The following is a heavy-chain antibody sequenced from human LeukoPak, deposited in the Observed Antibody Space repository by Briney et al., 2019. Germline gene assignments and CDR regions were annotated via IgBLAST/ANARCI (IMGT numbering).Heavy chain of an antibody. D-gene: IGHD2-2*01. Sequence: SVKVSCKASGGTFSSYAISWVRQAPGQGLEWMGGIIPIFGTANYAQKFQGRVTITADESTSTAYMELSSLRSEDTAVYYCARAPAAKNYYYGMDVWGQGTTVTASS. CDR1: GGTFSSYA. J-gene: IGHJ6*02. CDR3: ARAPAAKNYYYGMDV. CDR2: IIPIFGTA. V-gene: IGHV1-69*01.